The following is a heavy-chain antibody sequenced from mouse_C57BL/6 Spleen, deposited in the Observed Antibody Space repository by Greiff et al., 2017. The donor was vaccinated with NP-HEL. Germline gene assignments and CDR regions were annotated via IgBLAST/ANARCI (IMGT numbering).Heavy chain of an antibody. V-gene: IGHV5-17*01. CDR2: ISSGSSTI. CDR3: ARWYGSSPMDY. Sequence: EVQLVESGGGLVKPGGSLKLSCAASGFTFSDYGMHWVRQAPEKGLEWVAYISSGSSTIYYADTVKGRFTISRDNAKNTLFLQMTSLRSEDTAIYYCARWYGSSPMDYWGQGTSVTVSS. CDR1: GFTFSDYG. J-gene: IGHJ4*01. D-gene: IGHD1-1*01.